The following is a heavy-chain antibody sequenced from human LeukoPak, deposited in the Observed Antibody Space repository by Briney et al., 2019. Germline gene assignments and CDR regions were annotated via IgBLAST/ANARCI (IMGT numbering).Heavy chain of an antibody. Sequence: PGGSLRLSCAASGLTFSDYYMSWMRQAPGKGLEWVSYISSSGTTIYYADSVKSRFTISRDNVKNSLYQQMNSLRGEDTAVYFCARWDSSGCLDYWGQGTLVTVSS. V-gene: IGHV3-11*01. CDR2: ISSSGTTI. J-gene: IGHJ4*02. CDR3: ARWDSSGCLDY. CDR1: GLTFSDYY. D-gene: IGHD3-22*01.